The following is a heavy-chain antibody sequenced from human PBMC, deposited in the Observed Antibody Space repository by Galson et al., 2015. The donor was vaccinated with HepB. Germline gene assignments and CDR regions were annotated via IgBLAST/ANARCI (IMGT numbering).Heavy chain of an antibody. Sequence: CAISGDRVSLPSAVWHWIRQSPSRGLECLGRTYYRSKWYKDSALFVKSRITINADTSRNQISLQLNSMTPEDTAVYYWADGVDVWGPGTTVTVSS. V-gene: IGHV6-1*01. CDR3: ADGVDV. J-gene: IGHJ6*02. CDR2: TYYRSKWYK. CDR1: GDRVSLPSAV.